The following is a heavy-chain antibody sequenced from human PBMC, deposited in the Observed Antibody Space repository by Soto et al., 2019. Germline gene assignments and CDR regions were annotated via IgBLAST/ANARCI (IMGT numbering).Heavy chain of an antibody. CDR2: IIPIFGTA. D-gene: IGHD2-2*01. Sequence: SVKVSCKASGGTFSSYAISWVRQAPGQGLEWMGGIIPIFGTANYAQKFQGRVTITADESTSTAYMELSSLRSEDTAVYYCARVVPAAIGDYYYYGMDVWGQGTTVTVSS. CDR3: ARVVPAAIGDYYYYGMDV. J-gene: IGHJ6*02. CDR1: GGTFSSYA. V-gene: IGHV1-69*13.